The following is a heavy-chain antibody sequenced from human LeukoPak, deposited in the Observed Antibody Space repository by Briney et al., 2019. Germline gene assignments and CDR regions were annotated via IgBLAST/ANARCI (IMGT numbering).Heavy chain of an antibody. V-gene: IGHV4-38-2*02. CDR1: GYSITGGYY. CDR2: AYHGGKT. J-gene: IGHJ4*02. CDR3: ARDYYDSLPLDY. Sequence: PSETLSLTCAVSGYSITGGYYWGWIRQPPGKGLEWIGSAYHGGKTYYNPSLESRVSILIDTSKDQFSLRLTSLTATDTAVYYCARDYYDSLPLDYWGQGTLVTVSS. D-gene: IGHD3-22*01.